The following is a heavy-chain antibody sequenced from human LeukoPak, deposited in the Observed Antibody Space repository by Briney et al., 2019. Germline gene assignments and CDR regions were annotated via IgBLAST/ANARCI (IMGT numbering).Heavy chain of an antibody. J-gene: IGHJ3*02. CDR1: GGSISSSNW. CDR3: ARDLPYYDILTGYYPYGAFDI. Sequence: SETLSLTCAVSGGSISSSNWWSWVRQPPGKGLEWIGEIYHSGSTNYNPSLKSRVTISVDKSKNQFSLKLSSVTAADTAVYYCARDLPYYDILTGYYPYGAFDIWGQGTMVTVSS. D-gene: IGHD3-9*01. V-gene: IGHV4-4*02. CDR2: IYHSGST.